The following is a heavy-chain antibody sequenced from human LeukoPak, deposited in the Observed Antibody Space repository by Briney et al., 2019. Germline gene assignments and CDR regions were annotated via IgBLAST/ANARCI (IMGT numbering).Heavy chain of an antibody. D-gene: IGHD3-22*01. CDR1: GDSISSGDYY. Sequence: SETLSLTCTVSGDSISSGDYYWRWIRQPAGKGLEWIGRISNSGSTNYNPSLKSRVTISVDTSKNQFSLKLSSVTAADTAVYFCARGPYSYDSSGAFDIWGQGTMVTVSS. CDR2: ISNSGST. V-gene: IGHV4-61*02. CDR3: ARGPYSYDSSGAFDI. J-gene: IGHJ3*02.